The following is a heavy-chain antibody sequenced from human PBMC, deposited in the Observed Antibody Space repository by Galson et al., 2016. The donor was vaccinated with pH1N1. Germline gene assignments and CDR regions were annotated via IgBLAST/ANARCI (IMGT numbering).Heavy chain of an antibody. Sequence: SLRLSCAASGFTFSNYWMHWVRQVPGKGLEWVANIKEDGSETYYVDSVRGRFTISRDNPKNSLYLQMGSLRDEDTALYYCARAIGSRSAYWGQGTLVTVSS. V-gene: IGHV3-7*01. CDR1: GFTFSNYW. J-gene: IGHJ4*02. CDR2: IKEDGSET. D-gene: IGHD3-16*02. CDR3: ARAIGSRSAY.